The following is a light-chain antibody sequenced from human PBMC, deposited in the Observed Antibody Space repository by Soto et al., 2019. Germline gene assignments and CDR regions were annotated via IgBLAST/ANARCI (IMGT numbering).Light chain of an antibody. V-gene: IGKV1-39*01. CDR2: GTS. CDR1: QSIATY. Sequence: DIQMTQSPSSLSASVGDRVTITCRASQSIATYFNWYQQKPGKAPRLLIYGTSSLQSGVPSRFSSSGSGTDFPLRISSLQPEDFATYYCQQSYTFPYNFGQGTKLEMK. CDR3: QQSYTFPYN. J-gene: IGKJ2*01.